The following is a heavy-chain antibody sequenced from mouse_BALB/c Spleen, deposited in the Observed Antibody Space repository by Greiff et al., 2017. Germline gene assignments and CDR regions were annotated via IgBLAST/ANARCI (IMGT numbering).Heavy chain of an antibody. V-gene: IGHV5-6*01. CDR1: GFTFSSYG. CDR2: ISSGGSYT. Sequence: EVKVVESGGDLVKPGGSLKLSCAASGFTFSSYGMSWVRQTPDKRLEWVATISSGGSYTYYSDSVKGRFTISRDNAKNTLYLQMSSLKSEDTAMYYCARGNGYADYWGQGTTLTVSS. D-gene: IGHD1-2*01. J-gene: IGHJ2*01. CDR3: ARGNGYADY.